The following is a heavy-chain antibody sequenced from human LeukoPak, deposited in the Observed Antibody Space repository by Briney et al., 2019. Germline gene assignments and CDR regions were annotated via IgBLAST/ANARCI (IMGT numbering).Heavy chain of an antibody. CDR1: GGSISSGDYY. J-gene: IGHJ5*02. D-gene: IGHD3-10*01. CDR3: ARDQHYHGSGRWGNWFDP. Sequence: SSETLSLTCTVSGGSISSGDYYWSWIHQPPGKGLEWIGYIYYSGSTYYNPSLKSRLTISVDTSKNQFSLKLSSVTAADTAVYYCARDQHYHGSGRWGNWFDPWGQGTLVTVSS. V-gene: IGHV4-30-4*01. CDR2: IYYSGST.